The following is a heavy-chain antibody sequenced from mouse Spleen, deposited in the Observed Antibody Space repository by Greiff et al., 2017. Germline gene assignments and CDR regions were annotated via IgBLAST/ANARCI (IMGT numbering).Heavy chain of an antibody. V-gene: IGHV5-17*01. CDR3: ARLYGNSWFAY. CDR1: GFTFSDYG. CDR2: IRSGSSTI. Sequence: EVMLVESGGGLVKPGGSLKLSCAATGFTFSDYGMHWVRQAPEKGLEWVAYIRSGSSTIYYADTVKGRFTISRDNAKNTLFLQMTSLRSEDTAMYYCARLYGNSWFAYWGQGTLVTVSA. J-gene: IGHJ3*01. D-gene: IGHD2-1*01.